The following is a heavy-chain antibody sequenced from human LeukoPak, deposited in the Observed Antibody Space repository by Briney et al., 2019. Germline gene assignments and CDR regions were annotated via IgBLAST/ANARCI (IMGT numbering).Heavy chain of an antibody. CDR1: GFTFSSYS. D-gene: IGHD3-9*01. J-gene: IGHJ1*01. V-gene: IGHV3-30*18. Sequence: GGSLRLSCAASGFTFSSYSMNWVRQAPGKGLEWVAVISYDGTNKYYADSVKGRFTISRDNSKNTLYLQMNSLRAEDTAVYYCAKSSDYDILTGSEYFQHWGQGTLVTVSS. CDR3: AKSSDYDILTGSEYFQH. CDR2: ISYDGTNK.